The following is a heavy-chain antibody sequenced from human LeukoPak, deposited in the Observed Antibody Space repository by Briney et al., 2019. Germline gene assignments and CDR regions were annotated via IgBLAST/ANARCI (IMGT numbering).Heavy chain of an antibody. Sequence: GGSLRLSCAASGFTFSSYAMSWVRQAPGKGLEWVSAISGSGGSTYYADSVKGRFTISRDNSKNTLYLQMNSLKTEDTAVYYCTTDLAALEWLHRVDYWGQGTLVTVSS. J-gene: IGHJ4*02. D-gene: IGHD3-3*01. CDR3: TTDLAALEWLHRVDY. CDR2: ISGSGGST. CDR1: GFTFSSYA. V-gene: IGHV3-23*01.